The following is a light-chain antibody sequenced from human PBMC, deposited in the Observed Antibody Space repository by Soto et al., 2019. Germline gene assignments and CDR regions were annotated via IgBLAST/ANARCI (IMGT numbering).Light chain of an antibody. CDR2: DAS. CDR1: QSVSSY. V-gene: IGKV3-11*01. Sequence: EIVLTQSPATLSLSPGERATLSCRASQSVSSYLAWYQQRPGQAPRLLIYDASHRATGIPARFSGSGSGTDFTLTISSLEPEDSAVYYCQHRSDWPPTFGQGTKVEIK. CDR3: QHRSDWPPT. J-gene: IGKJ1*01.